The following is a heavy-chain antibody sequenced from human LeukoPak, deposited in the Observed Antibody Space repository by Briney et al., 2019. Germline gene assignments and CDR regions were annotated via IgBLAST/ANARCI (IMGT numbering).Heavy chain of an antibody. J-gene: IGHJ4*02. CDR3: ARDSIAAAPDY. D-gene: IGHD6-13*01. CDR2: IYYSGST. Sequence: SETLSLTCTVSGGSISSYYWSWIRQPPGKGLEWIGYIYYSGSTNYNPSLKSRVTISVDTSKNQFSLKLSSVTAADTAVYYCARDSIAAAPDYWGQGTLVTVSS. V-gene: IGHV4-59*01. CDR1: GGSISSYY.